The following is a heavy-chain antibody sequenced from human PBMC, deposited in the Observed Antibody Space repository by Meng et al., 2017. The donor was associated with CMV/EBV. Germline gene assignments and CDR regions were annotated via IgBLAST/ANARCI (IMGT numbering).Heavy chain of an antibody. Sequence: SCAASGCTFSSYAMSWVRQAPGKGLEWVSVIYSGGSTYYADSVKGRFTISRDNSKNTLYLQMNSLRAEDTAVYYCARDRAASYYFDYWGQGTLVTVSS. J-gene: IGHJ4*02. CDR1: GCTFSSYA. CDR2: IYSGGST. CDR3: ARDRAASYYFDY. D-gene: IGHD6-13*01. V-gene: IGHV3-53*01.